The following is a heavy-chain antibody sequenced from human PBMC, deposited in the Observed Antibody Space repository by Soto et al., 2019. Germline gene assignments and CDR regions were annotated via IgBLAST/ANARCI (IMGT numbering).Heavy chain of an antibody. CDR1: WCTFVGYA. Sequence: QPAGSLELCCAASWCTFVGYASSCVRQAPGKGLEWVSAISGSGGSTYYADSVKGRFTISRDNSKNTLYLQMNSLRAEDTAVYYCANIAVGATKLDYWGQGTLVTVSS. J-gene: IGHJ4*02. CDR2: ISGSGGST. CDR3: ANIAVGATKLDY. D-gene: IGHD1-26*01. V-gene: IGHV3-23*01.